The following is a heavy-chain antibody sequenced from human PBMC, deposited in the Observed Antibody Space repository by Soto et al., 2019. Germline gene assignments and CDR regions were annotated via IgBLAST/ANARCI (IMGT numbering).Heavy chain of an antibody. CDR3: ARPFIAAVGGFEY. Sequence: QLQLQESGPGLVKPSETLSLTCTVSGGSISSSSYYWGWIRQPPGKGREWIGSIYYSGSTYYNPSLKSRVTISVDTSKNRFSLMLSSVTAADTAVYYCARPFIAAVGGFEYWGQGTLVTVSS. V-gene: IGHV4-39*01. CDR2: IYYSGST. CDR1: GGSISSSSYY. D-gene: IGHD6-13*01. J-gene: IGHJ4*02.